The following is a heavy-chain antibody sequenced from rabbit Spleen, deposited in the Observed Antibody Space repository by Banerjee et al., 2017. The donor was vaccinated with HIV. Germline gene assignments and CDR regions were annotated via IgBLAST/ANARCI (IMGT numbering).Heavy chain of an antibody. J-gene: IGHJ4*01. Sequence: QEQLVESGGGLVQPEGSLTLTCKASGFSFSDIYWISWVRQAPGKGLEWIAYIYTAGGSTYYASWAKGRFTITRSTSLNTVTLQLNSLTAADTATYFCARLSSGAFNLWGQGTLVTVS. V-gene: IGHV1S47*01. CDR1: GFSFSDIYW. D-gene: IGHD1-1*01. CDR2: IYTAGGST. CDR3: ARLSSGAFNL.